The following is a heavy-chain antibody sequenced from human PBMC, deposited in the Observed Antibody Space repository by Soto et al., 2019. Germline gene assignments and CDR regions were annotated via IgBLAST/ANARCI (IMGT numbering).Heavy chain of an antibody. CDR3: AREGIVVVTVYYYYGMDV. D-gene: IGHD2-21*02. V-gene: IGHV3-30-3*01. J-gene: IGHJ6*02. CDR2: ISYDGSNK. Sequence: PGGSLRLSCAASGFTFSSYAMHWVRQAPGKGLEWVAVISYDGSNKYYADSVKGRFTISRDNSKNTLYLQMNSLRAEDTAVYYCAREGIVVVTVYYYYGMDVWGQGTTVTVSS. CDR1: GFTFSSYA.